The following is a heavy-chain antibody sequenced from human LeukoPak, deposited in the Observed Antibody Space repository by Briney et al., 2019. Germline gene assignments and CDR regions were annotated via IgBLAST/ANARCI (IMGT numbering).Heavy chain of an antibody. CDR3: AKDLYDYSAYMDV. CDR2: ISWNSGSI. V-gene: IGHV3-9*01. Sequence: PGRSLRLSCAASGFTFDDYAMHWVRQAPGKGLEWVSGISWNSGSIGYADSVKGRFTISRDNAKNSLYLQMNSLRAEDTALYYCAKDLYDYSAYMDVWGKGTTVTGSS. J-gene: IGHJ6*03. CDR1: GFTFDDYA. D-gene: IGHD4-11*01.